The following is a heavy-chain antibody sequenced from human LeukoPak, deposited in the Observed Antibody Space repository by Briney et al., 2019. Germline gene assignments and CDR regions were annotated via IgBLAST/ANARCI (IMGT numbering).Heavy chain of an antibody. CDR3: ARQELRQLVSP. Sequence: SETLSLTCTVSGGSMSPYYWNWIRQPPVKGLEWIGNIYYLGRTYYNPSLKSRVTLSVDTSKNQFSLKLSSVTAADTAVYYCARQELRQLVSPWGQGTLVTVSS. J-gene: IGHJ4*02. V-gene: IGHV4-59*08. D-gene: IGHD6-13*01. CDR1: GGSMSPYY. CDR2: IYYLGRT.